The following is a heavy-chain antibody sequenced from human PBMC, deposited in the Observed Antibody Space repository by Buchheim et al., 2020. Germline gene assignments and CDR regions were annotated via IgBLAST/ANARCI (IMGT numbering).Heavy chain of an antibody. Sequence: QVQLVQSGAEVKKPGASVKVSCKASGYTFNGYYMHWVRQAPGQGLEWMGLISPGGGTTTYAQRLQGRVSMTRDTSTSTVYMELSSLRSEDTAVYYCARVPHNAMDVWGQGTT. CDR1: GYTFNGYY. V-gene: IGHV1-46*02. CDR3: ARVPHNAMDV. J-gene: IGHJ6*02. CDR2: ISPGGGTT.